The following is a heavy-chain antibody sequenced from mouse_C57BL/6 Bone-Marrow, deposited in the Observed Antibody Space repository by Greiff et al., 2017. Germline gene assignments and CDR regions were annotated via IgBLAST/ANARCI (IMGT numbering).Heavy chain of an antibody. CDR2: IYPRSGNT. D-gene: IGHD2-3*01. Sequence: VKVVESGAELARPGASVKLSCKASGYTFTSYGISWVKQRTGQGLEWIGEIYPRSGNTYSNEKFKGKATLTADKSSSTAYMELRSLTSEDSAVYFCARSGWFFDYWGQGTTLTVSS. V-gene: IGHV1-81*01. CDR3: ARSGWFFDY. CDR1: GYTFTSYG. J-gene: IGHJ2*01.